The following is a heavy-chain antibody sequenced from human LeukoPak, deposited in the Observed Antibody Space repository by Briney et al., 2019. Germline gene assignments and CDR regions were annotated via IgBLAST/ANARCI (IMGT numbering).Heavy chain of an antibody. CDR3: ARVRGSYRSHLDY. CDR2: ISSSGSTI. Sequence: PGGSLRLSCAASGFTFSSYWMNWARQAPGKGLEWVSYISSSGSTIYYADSVKGRFTISRDNAKNSLYLQMNSLRAEDTAVYYCARVRGSYRSHLDYWGQGTLVTVSS. J-gene: IGHJ4*02. CDR1: GFTFSSYW. V-gene: IGHV3-48*04. D-gene: IGHD3-16*02.